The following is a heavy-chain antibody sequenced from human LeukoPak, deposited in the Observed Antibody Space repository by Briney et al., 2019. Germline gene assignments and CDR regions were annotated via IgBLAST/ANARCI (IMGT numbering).Heavy chain of an antibody. CDR3: ARGIEDIVVVVAATQNWFDP. CDR2: INHSGST. J-gene: IGHJ5*02. Sequence: SETLSLTCAVYGGSFSGYYWSWIRQPPGKGLEWIGEINHSGSTNYNPSLKSRVTISVDRSKNQFSLKLSSVTAADTAVYYCARGIEDIVVVVAATQNWFDPWGQGTLVTVSS. CDR1: GGSFSGYY. V-gene: IGHV4-34*01. D-gene: IGHD2-15*01.